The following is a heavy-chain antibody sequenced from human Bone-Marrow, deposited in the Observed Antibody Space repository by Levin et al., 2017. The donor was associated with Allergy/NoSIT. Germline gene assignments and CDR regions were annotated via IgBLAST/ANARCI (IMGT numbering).Heavy chain of an antibody. CDR2: ISYNGGKK. CDR3: AKPIFDFWSGYYYFGLDV. Sequence: GGSLRLSCAASGFTFDNHDMLWVRQAPGKGLECVAIISYNGGKKYYADSVKGRLTVSRDSSRRTISLQLNSLRPDDTAVYYCAKPIFDFWSGYYYFGLDVWGHGTTVTVSS. D-gene: IGHD3-3*01. J-gene: IGHJ6*02. V-gene: IGHV3-30*18. CDR1: GFTFDNHD.